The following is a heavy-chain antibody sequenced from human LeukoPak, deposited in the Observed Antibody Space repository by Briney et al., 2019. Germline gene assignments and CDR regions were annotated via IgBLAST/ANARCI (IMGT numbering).Heavy chain of an antibody. CDR2: IKPDGSEE. CDR3: AKSYYGG. Sequence: GGSLRLSCAASGFTFSIYWMSWIRQAPGKGLEWVANIKPDGSEEYYVDSVKGRFTISRDNVKNSLYLQMNSLRAEDTAVYYCAKSYYGGWGQGTLVTVSS. D-gene: IGHD3-10*01. CDR1: GFTFSIYW. J-gene: IGHJ4*02. V-gene: IGHV3-7*01.